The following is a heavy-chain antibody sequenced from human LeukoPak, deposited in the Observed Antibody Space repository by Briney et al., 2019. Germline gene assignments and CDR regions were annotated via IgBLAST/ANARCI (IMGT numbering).Heavy chain of an antibody. CDR3: ASATYYYGSGRSDPSRYHFDY. V-gene: IGHV3-30-3*01. CDR2: ISYDGSNK. J-gene: IGHJ4*02. Sequence: PGGSLRLSCAASGFTFSSYAMHWVRQAPGKGLEWVAVISYDGSNKYYADSVKGRFTISRDNSKNTLYLQMNSLRAEDTAVYYCASATYYYGSGRSDPSRYHFDYWGQGTLVTVSS. D-gene: IGHD3-10*01. CDR1: GFTFSSYA.